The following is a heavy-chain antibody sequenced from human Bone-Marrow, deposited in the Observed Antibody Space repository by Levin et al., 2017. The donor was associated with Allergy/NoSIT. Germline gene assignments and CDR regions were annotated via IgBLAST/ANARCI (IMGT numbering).Heavy chain of an antibody. V-gene: IGHV1-18*01. CDR1: GSTFTIFG. Sequence: NPGGSLRLSCKTSGSTFTIFGISWVRQAPGQGLEWMGWISGYNGRTKSAQKFQNTVTMTTDTSAATAYLELRSLRSGDTAVYFCARDDEDNLTGVPPEYWGQGTLVTVSS. J-gene: IGHJ4*02. CDR3: ARDDEDNLTGVPPEY. CDR2: ISGYNGRT. D-gene: IGHD3-9*01.